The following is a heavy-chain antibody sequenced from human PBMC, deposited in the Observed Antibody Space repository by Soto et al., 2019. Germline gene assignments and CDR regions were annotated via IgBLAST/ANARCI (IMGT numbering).Heavy chain of an antibody. CDR2: ISYDGSNK. J-gene: IGHJ4*02. Sequence: QVQLVESGGGVVQPGRSLRLSCAASGFTFSSYGMYWVRQAPGKGLEWVAVISYDGSNKYYADSVKGRFTISRDNSKNTLYLQMNSLRAEDTAVYYCAKDYDSSGYYYFDYWGQGTLVTVSS. D-gene: IGHD3-22*01. CDR3: AKDYDSSGYYYFDY. V-gene: IGHV3-30*18. CDR1: GFTFSSYG.